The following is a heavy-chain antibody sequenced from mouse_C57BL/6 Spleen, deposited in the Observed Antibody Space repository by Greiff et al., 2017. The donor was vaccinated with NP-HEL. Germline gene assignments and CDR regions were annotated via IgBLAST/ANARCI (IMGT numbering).Heavy chain of an antibody. CDR1: GFTFSSYA. CDR3: ERDELYDYDDYYAMDY. Sequence: EVQVVESGGGLVKPGGSLKLSCAASGFTFSSYAMSWVRQTPEKRLEWVATISDGGSYTYYPDNVKGRFNISRDNAKNNLYLQMSHLKSQDTAMYYCERDELYDYDDYYAMDYWGQGTSVTVSS. CDR2: ISDGGSYT. D-gene: IGHD2-4*01. V-gene: IGHV5-4*01. J-gene: IGHJ4*01.